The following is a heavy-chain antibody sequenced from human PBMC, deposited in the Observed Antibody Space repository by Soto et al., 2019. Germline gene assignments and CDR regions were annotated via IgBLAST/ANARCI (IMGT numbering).Heavy chain of an antibody. CDR3: ARSTYYDILTGSYYYYAMDV. Sequence: LRLSCAASGFTVGSNYMIWVRHAPGKGLEWVSVIYSEGTPYYADSVKGRFTISRENSNNTLYLHMNNLRAEDTAVYYCARSTYYDILTGSYYYYAMDVWGQGTTVTVSS. J-gene: IGHJ6*02. V-gene: IGHV3-53*01. CDR1: GFTVGSNY. CDR2: IYSEGTP. D-gene: IGHD3-9*01.